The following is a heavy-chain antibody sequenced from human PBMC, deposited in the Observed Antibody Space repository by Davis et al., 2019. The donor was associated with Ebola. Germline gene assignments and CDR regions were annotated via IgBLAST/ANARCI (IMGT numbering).Heavy chain of an antibody. D-gene: IGHD3-10*01. CDR1: GFTFSSQA. CDR3: AKGRGFQNDY. V-gene: IGHV3-23*01. Sequence: GGSLRLSCAASGFTFSSQAMSWVRQAPGTGLEWVSSISGSGGSTYYADSVKGRFTISRDKSKNTLYLRMNSLRAEDTAIYYCAKGRGFQNDYWGQGTLVTVSS. J-gene: IGHJ4*02. CDR2: ISGSGGST.